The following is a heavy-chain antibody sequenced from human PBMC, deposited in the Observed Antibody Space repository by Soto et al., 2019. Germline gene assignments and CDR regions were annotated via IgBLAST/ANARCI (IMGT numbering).Heavy chain of an antibody. CDR3: ARVPTTVTTPGMDV. Sequence: EAQLVQSGGGLVQPGGSMRLSCEASGFTFSNYWMHWVRQAPGEGLMWVSRINPDGSTTSYADSVKGRFTISRDNAKNTLYLQMNSLRVEDTAVYYCARVPTTVTTPGMDVWGQGTTVTVSS. J-gene: IGHJ6*02. D-gene: IGHD4-4*01. CDR2: INPDGSTT. V-gene: IGHV3-74*01. CDR1: GFTFSNYW.